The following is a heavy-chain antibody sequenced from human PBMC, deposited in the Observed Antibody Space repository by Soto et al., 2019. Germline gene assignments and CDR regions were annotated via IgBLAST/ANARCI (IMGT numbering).Heavy chain of an antibody. CDR3: ARTYYDFWSGPLSYYMDV. CDR2: MNPNSGNT. J-gene: IGHJ6*03. CDR1: GYTFTSYD. V-gene: IGHV1-8*01. Sequence: ASVKVSCKASGYTFTSYDINWVRQATGQGLEWMGWMNPNSGNTGYARKFQGRVTMTRNTSISTAYMELSSLRSEDTAVYYCARTYYDFWSGPLSYYMDVWGNGTTVTVSS. D-gene: IGHD3-3*01.